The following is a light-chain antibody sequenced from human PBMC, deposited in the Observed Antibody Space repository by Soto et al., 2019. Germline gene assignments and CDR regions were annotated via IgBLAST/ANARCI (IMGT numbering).Light chain of an antibody. J-gene: IGKJ4*01. Sequence: EIVLTQSPATLSLSPGERATLSCRASQRVSSSLAWYQQKPGQAPRLLIYDASNRATGIPARFSGSGSGTDFTITISSLEPEDFEVYYCQQRSNWPRTFGGGNKVAIK. V-gene: IGKV3-11*01. CDR3: QQRSNWPRT. CDR1: QRVSSS. CDR2: DAS.